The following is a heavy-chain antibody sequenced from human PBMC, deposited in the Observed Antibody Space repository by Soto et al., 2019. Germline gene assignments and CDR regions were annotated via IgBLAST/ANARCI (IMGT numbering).Heavy chain of an antibody. CDR3: ARDADYGGSRGGMDV. CDR1: GGSVNNANYF. J-gene: IGHJ6*02. Sequence: QVRLEESGPGLGKPSDTLSLICSVSGGSVNNANYFWNWIRHHPENGLEWIGYIYYSGSTRYNPSFKTRATLSMDTSKNQFSLRLNSVTVADTAVYFCARDADYGGSRGGMDVWGRGTTVTVSS. V-gene: IGHV4-31*03. D-gene: IGHD4-17*01. CDR2: IYYSGST.